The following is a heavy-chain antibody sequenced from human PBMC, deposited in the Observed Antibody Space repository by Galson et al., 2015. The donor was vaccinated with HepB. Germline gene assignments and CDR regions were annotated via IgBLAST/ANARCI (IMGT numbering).Heavy chain of an antibody. D-gene: IGHD5-12*01. V-gene: IGHV3-53*01. CDR1: GFTVSSNH. CDR3: AREAGYRGYSGLGF. Sequence: YLRLSCAASGFTVSSNHMSWVRQPPGKGLEWVSVIYSGGSTYYADSVKGRFTISRDNSKNTLYLQMNSLRVEDTAVYYCAREAGYRGYSGLGFWGQGTLVTVSS. J-gene: IGHJ4*02. CDR2: IYSGGST.